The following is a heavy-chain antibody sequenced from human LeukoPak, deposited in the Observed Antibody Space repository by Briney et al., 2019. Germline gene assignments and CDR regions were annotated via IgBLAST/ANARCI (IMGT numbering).Heavy chain of an antibody. J-gene: IGHJ4*02. Sequence: GESLKISCKGFGYSFTSYWITWVRQLSGKGLEWMGRIDPSDSYTNYSPSFQGHVTISTDMSISTAYLQWSSLKASDTAMYYCATGPAAIVDYWGQGTLVTVSS. V-gene: IGHV5-10-1*01. D-gene: IGHD2-2*01. CDR3: ATGPAAIVDY. CDR1: GYSFTSYW. CDR2: IDPSDSYT.